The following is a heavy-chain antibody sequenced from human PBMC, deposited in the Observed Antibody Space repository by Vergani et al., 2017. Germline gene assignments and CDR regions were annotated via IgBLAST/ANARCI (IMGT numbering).Heavy chain of an antibody. J-gene: IGHJ4*02. Sequence: EVQLVESGGGLVQPGGSLKLSCAASGFTFSGSAMHWVRQASGKGLEWVGRIRSKANSYATAYAASVKGRFTISRDDSKNTLFLQMHSLRVEDTALYYCAKFPLNITTPDRGDFWGQGSLVTVSS. V-gene: IGHV3-73*01. CDR2: IRSKANSYAT. CDR1: GFTFSGSA. CDR3: AKFPLNITTPDRGDF. D-gene: IGHD1-1*01.